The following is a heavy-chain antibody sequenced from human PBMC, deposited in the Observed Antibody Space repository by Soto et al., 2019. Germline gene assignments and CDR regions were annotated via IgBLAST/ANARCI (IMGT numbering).Heavy chain of an antibody. CDR3: ARPGYSSSWYWFDL. D-gene: IGHD6-13*01. CDR2: MHYGGST. J-gene: IGHJ5*02. CDR1: GASFRSSDYY. V-gene: IGHV4-39*01. Sequence: SETLSLTCTVSGASFRSSDYYWGWIRQPPNKGLEWIGSMHYGGSTFYNPSLKSRVTISVDTSKNQFSLKLTSVTAADTAVYYCARPGYSSSWYWFDLWGQGTPVTVSS.